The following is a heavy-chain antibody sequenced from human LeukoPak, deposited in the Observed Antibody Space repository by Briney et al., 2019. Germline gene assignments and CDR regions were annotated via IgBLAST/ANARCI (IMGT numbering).Heavy chain of an antibody. D-gene: IGHD6-19*01. CDR3: ARALTTDKYSSGWADFDY. V-gene: IGHV5-51*01. Sequence: GESLKISCKGSGYSFTSYWIGWVRQMPGKGLEWMGIIYPGDSDTRYSPSFQGQVTISADKSISTAYLQWSSLKASDTAMYYCARALTTDKYSSGWADFDYWGQGTLVTVSS. J-gene: IGHJ4*02. CDR2: IYPGDSDT. CDR1: GYSFTSYW.